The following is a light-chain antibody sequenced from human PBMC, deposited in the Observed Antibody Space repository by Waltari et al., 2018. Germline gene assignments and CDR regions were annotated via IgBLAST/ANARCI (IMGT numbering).Light chain of an antibody. CDR1: SSDVGGYNY. V-gene: IGLV2-11*01. CDR2: DVS. J-gene: IGLJ1*01. Sequence: QSALTQPRPVSGPPGQSVTISCTGTSSDVGGYNYVSWYQQHPGKAPKLMIYDVSKRPSGVPDRFSGSKSGNTASLTISGLQAEDEADYYCCSYAGSSYVFGTGTKVTVL. CDR3: CSYAGSSYV.